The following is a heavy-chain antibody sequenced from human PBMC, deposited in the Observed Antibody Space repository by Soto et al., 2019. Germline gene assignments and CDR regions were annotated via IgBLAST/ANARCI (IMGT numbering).Heavy chain of an antibody. J-gene: IGHJ4*02. CDR3: AREEYYYGSGSFFTG. CDR1: GGTFSSYT. D-gene: IGHD3-10*01. V-gene: IGHV1-69*08. Sequence: QVQLVQSGAEVKKPGSSVKVSCKASGGTFSSYTISWVRQAPGQGLEWMGRIIPILGIANYAQKFQGRVTITAEKSTSTAYMELSSLRSEDTAVYYCAREEYYYGSGSFFTGWGQGTLFTVSS. CDR2: IIPILGIA.